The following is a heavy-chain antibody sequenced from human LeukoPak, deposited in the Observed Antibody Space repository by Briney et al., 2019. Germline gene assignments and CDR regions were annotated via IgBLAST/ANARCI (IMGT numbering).Heavy chain of an antibody. Sequence: PSETLSLTCTVSGGSISSYYWSWIRQPPGKGLEWIGYIYYSGSTNYNPSLKSRVTISVDTSKNQFSLKLSSVTAADTAVYYCARGRSIAGYWGQGTLVTVSS. V-gene: IGHV4-59*01. CDR1: GGSISSYY. D-gene: IGHD6-13*01. CDR2: IYYSGST. J-gene: IGHJ4*02. CDR3: ARGRSIAGY.